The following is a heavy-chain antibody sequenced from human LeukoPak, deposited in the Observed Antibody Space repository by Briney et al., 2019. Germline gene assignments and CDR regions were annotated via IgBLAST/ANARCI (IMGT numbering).Heavy chain of an antibody. Sequence: SGPALVKPTQTLTLNCTFSGFSLSTSGMCVSWIRQPPGKALEWLARIDWDDDKYYSTSLKTRLTISKDTSKNQVVLTMTNMDPVDTATYYCARIGRDCSGGSCYPSHYYYYYMDVWGKGTTVTVSS. D-gene: IGHD2-15*01. J-gene: IGHJ6*03. CDR1: GFSLSTSGMC. CDR3: ARIGRDCSGGSCYPSHYYYYYMDV. CDR2: IDWDDDK. V-gene: IGHV2-70*11.